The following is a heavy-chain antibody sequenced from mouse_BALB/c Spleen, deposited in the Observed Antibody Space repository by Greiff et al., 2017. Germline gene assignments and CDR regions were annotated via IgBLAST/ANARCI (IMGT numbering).Heavy chain of an antibody. CDR1: GYSFTSYY. D-gene: IGHD2-4*01. V-gene: IGHV1S135*01. CDR2: IDPFNGGT. CDR3: ARWITTGYAMDY. Sequence: LQESGPELMKPGASVKISCKASGYSFTSYYMHWVKQSHGKSLEWIGYIDPFNGGTSYNQKFKGKATLTVDKSSSTAYMHLSSLTSEDSAVYYCARWITTGYAMDYWGQGTSVTVSS. J-gene: IGHJ4*01.